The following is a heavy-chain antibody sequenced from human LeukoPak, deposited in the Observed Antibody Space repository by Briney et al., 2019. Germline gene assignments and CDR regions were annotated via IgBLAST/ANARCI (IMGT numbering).Heavy chain of an antibody. Sequence: ASVKVSCKASGYTFTSYGISWVRQAPGQGLEWMGWISAYNGNTNYAQKLQGRVTMTTDTSTSTAYMELRSLRSDDTAVYYCARVRALLYDIVVVPAAFDYWGQGTLVTVSS. V-gene: IGHV1-18*01. CDR3: ARVRALLYDIVVVPAAFDY. D-gene: IGHD2-2*01. CDR1: GYTFTSYG. J-gene: IGHJ4*02. CDR2: ISAYNGNT.